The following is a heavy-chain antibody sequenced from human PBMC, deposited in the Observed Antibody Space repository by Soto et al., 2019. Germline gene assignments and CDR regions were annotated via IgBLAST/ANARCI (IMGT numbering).Heavy chain of an antibody. D-gene: IGHD2-2*01. V-gene: IGHV3-49*03. CDR2: IRSKAYGGTT. CDR3: TREEYCSSTSCYWVPGWFDP. J-gene: IGHJ5*02. Sequence: GGSLRLSCTASGFTFGDYAMSWFRQAPGKGLEWVGFIRSKAYGGTTEYAASVKGRFTISRDDSKSIAYLQMNSLKTEDTAVYYCTREEYCSSTSCYWVPGWFDPWGQGTLVTVSS. CDR1: GFTFGDYA.